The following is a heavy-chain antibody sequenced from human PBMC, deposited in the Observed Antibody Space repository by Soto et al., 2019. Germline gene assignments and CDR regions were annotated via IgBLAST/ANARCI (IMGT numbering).Heavy chain of an antibody. V-gene: IGHV5-10-1*01. CDR1: GYSFTSYW. CDR2: IDPSDPYT. J-gene: IGHJ6*02. D-gene: IGHD3-10*01. CDR3: ARHEVTMVRGVIRDYGMDV. Sequence: GESLKISCKGSGYSFTSYWISWVRQMPGKGLEWMGRIDPSDPYTNYSPSFQGHVTISADKSISTAYLQWSSLKASDTAMNYCARHEVTMVRGVIRDYGMDVWGQGTTVTVSS.